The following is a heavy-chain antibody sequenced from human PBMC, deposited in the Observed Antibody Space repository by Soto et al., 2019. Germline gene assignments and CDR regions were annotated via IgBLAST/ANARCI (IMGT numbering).Heavy chain of an antibody. D-gene: IGHD6-19*01. CDR1: GCTFTSYY. J-gene: IGHJ4*02. V-gene: IGHV1-46*03. CDR2: INPSGGST. Sequence: RASVKVSCKASGCTFTSYYMHWVRQAPGQGLEWMGIINPSGGSTSYAQKFQGRVTMTRDTSTSTVYMELSSLRSEDTAVYYCARHSSGWYEFDYWAQGTLVTFSS. CDR3: ARHSSGWYEFDY.